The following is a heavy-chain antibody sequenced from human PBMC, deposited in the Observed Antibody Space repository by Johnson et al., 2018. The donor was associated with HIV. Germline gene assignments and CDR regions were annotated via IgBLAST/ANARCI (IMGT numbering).Heavy chain of an antibody. Sequence: VQLVESGGGLVQPGGSLRLSCAASGFTFSSYAMSWVRQAPGKGLEWVSAISGSGGSTYYADSVKGRFTISRDNSKNTLYLQMNSLRAEETAVYYCAKDRIPSIAAFNRDAFDIWGQGTMVTVSS. CDR3: AKDRIPSIAAFNRDAFDI. D-gene: IGHD6-6*01. CDR2: ISGSGGST. CDR1: GFTFSSYA. J-gene: IGHJ3*02. V-gene: IGHV3-23*04.